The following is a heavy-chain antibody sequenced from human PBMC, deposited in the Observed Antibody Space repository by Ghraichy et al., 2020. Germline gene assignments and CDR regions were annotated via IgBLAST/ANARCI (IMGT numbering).Heavy chain of an antibody. V-gene: IGHV6-1*01. D-gene: IGHD3-22*01. CDR1: GDSVSSNSAA. CDR2: TYYRSKWYN. CDR3: ARDLLGYYDSYFRAFDI. J-gene: IGHJ3*02. Sequence: SETLSLTCAISGDSVSSNSAAWNWIRQSPSRGLEWLGRTYYRSKWYNDYAVSVKSRITINPDTSKNQFSLELNSVTPEDTAVYYCARDLLGYYDSYFRAFDIWGQGTMVTVSS.